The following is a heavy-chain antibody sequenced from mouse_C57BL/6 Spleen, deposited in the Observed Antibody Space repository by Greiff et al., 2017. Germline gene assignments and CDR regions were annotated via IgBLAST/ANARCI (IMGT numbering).Heavy chain of an antibody. V-gene: IGHV1-82*01. D-gene: IGHD2-5*01. J-gene: IGHJ3*01. CDR3: AVSYYSNSWFAY. Sequence: QVQLQQSGPELVKPGASVKISCKASGYAFSSSWMNWVKQRPGKGLEWIGRIYPGDGDTNYNGKFKGKATLTADKSSSTAYMQLSSLTSEDSAVYVCAVSYYSNSWFAYWGQGTLVTVSA. CDR2: IYPGDGDT. CDR1: GYAFSSSW.